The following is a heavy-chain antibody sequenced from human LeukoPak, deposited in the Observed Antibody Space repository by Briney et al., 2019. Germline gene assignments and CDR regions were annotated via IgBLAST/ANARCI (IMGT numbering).Heavy chain of an antibody. D-gene: IGHD3-22*01. J-gene: IGHJ4*02. CDR1: GFTFSSYS. Sequence: GGSLRLSCAASGFTFSSYSMNWVRQAPGKGLEWVSSISSSSSYIYYADSVKGRFTISRDNAKNSLYLQMNSLRAEDTAVYYCAKHRFESGGYHSTDWGQGTLVTVSS. CDR2: ISSSSSYI. CDR3: AKHRFESGGYHSTD. V-gene: IGHV3-21*01.